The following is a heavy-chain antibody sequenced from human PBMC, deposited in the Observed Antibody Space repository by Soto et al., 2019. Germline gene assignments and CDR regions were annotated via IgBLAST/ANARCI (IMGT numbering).Heavy chain of an antibody. CDR3: ARSGHGDTSNGDY. J-gene: IGHJ4*02. Sequence: QLQLQESGPGLVKPSETLSLTCTVSVGSISSSSYYWGWIRQPPGKGLEWIGSIYYSGSTSYNPSLKSRVTISVDTSKNQFSLTLNSVTAADTAVYYCARSGHGDTSNGDYWGQGTLVTVSS. CDR2: IYYSGST. D-gene: IGHD5-12*01. V-gene: IGHV4-39*01. CDR1: VGSISSSSYY.